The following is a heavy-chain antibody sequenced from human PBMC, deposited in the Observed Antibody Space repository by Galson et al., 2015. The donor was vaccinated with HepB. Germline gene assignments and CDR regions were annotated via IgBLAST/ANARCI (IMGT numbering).Heavy chain of an antibody. CDR3: ASSSSSYFDY. CDR1: GGSVSSGNYY. D-gene: IGHD6-6*01. Sequence: ETLSLTCTVSGGSVSSGNYYWSWIRQPPGKGLEWIGYIYYNGRTNYNPSLKSRITISVDTSKNQFSLNLSSVTAADTAVYYCASSSSSYFDYWGQGTLVTVSP. J-gene: IGHJ4*02. V-gene: IGHV4-61*01. CDR2: IYYNGRT.